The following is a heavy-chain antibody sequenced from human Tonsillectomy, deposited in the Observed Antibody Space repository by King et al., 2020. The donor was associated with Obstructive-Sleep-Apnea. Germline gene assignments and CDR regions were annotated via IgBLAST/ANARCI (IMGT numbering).Heavy chain of an antibody. CDR2: ISYDGSNK. Sequence: QLVQSGGGVVQPGRSLRLSCAASGFTFSSYAMHWVRQAPGKGLDWVAVISYDGSNKYYADSVKGRFTISRDNSKNPLYLQMNSLRAEDTNIYYCAREGKVTTILMGGFDYWGQGTLVPVSS. CDR3: AREGKVTTILMGGFDY. D-gene: IGHD5-12*01. CDR1: GFTFSSYA. V-gene: IGHV3-30-3*01. J-gene: IGHJ4*02.